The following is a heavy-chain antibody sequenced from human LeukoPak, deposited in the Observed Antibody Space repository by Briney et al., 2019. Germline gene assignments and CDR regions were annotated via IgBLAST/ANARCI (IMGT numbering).Heavy chain of an antibody. J-gene: IGHJ4*02. CDR2: ISGSGGST. D-gene: IGHD4-17*01. V-gene: IGHV3-23*01. Sequence: GGSLRLSCAASRFTFSRYAMSWVSQAPGKRLEWVSAISGSGGSTYYADSVKGRFIISRDNSKNTLYLQMNSLRAEDTAVYYCATSTLILRLIFDYWGQGTLVTVSS. CDR1: RFTFSRYA. CDR3: ATSTLILRLIFDY.